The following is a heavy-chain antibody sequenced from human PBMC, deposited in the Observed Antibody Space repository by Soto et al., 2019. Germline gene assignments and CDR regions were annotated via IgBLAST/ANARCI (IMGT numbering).Heavy chain of an antibody. J-gene: IGHJ6*03. V-gene: IGHV3-48*01. D-gene: IGHD3-10*01. CDR3: ERDENTMVRGGVYCYYMDV. CDR2: ISSSSINT. CDR1: GFTFSNYN. Sequence: DVQLEESGGGLVQPGGSLRLSCAASGFTFSNYNINWVRQAPGKGLEWVSHISSSSINTYYADSARGRFTISRDKAKNSHYLQMNSLRAEDTDVYYCERDENTMVRGGVYCYYMDVWGKGNTVTVSS.